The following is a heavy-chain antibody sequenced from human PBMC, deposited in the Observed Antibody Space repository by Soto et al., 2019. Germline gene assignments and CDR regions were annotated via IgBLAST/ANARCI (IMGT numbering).Heavy chain of an antibody. CDR3: ARGIAVAGNY. Sequence: QVQLVQSGAEVKKPGASVKVSCKASGYTFTSYGVHWVRQAPGQRPEWMGWINAGNGDTKYSQKFQGRVTITRDTFASSAYMEVSSLRSEDTAVYYCARGIAVAGNYWGQGTLVTVSS. CDR1: GYTFTSYG. D-gene: IGHD6-19*01. J-gene: IGHJ4*02. CDR2: INAGNGDT. V-gene: IGHV1-3*01.